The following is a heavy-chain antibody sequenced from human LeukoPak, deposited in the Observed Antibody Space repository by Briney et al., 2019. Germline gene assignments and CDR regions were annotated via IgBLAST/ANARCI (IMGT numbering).Heavy chain of an antibody. J-gene: IGHJ4*02. V-gene: IGHV1-18*01. CDR1: GGTFSSYA. CDR3: ARDLGIAAAGTFDY. CDR2: ISAYNGNT. Sequence: ASVKVSCRASGGTFSSYAISWVRQAPGQGLEWMGWISAYNGNTNYAQKLQGRVTMTTDTSTSTAYMELRSLRSDDTAVYYCARDLGIAAAGTFDYWGQGTLVTVSS. D-gene: IGHD6-13*01.